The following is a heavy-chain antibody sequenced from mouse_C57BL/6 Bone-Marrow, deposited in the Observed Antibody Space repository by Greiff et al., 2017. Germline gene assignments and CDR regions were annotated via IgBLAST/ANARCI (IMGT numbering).Heavy chain of an antibody. CDR1: GYTFTDYY. V-gene: IGHV1-26*01. D-gene: IGHD5-1-1*01. Sequence: EVQLQQSGPELVKPGASVKISCKASGYTFTDYYMNWVKQSHGKSLEWIGDINPNNGGTSYNQKFKGKATLTVDKSSSTAYMELRSLTSEDSAVYYCARFNFHDTPCHYWGKGNSLTVPT. J-gene: IGHJ2*02. CDR3: ARFNFHDTPCHY. CDR2: INPNNGGT.